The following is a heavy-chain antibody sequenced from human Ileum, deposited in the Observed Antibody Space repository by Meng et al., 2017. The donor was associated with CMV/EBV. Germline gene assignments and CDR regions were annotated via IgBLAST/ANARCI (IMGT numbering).Heavy chain of an antibody. D-gene: IGHD2-2*01. CDR1: GFSLMTSGVG. CDR3: AHRRGGSSPWAWGDFDY. Sequence: TLKRYDPTYQKPTGTPPPTCTFHGFSLMTSGVGVGWIRQPPGKALEWLALIYWDDDKRYNPSLKSRLAITMDTSKNQVVLIVTSMDPMDTSTYYCAHRRGGSSPWAWGDFDYWGQGTLVTVSS. CDR2: IYWDDDK. V-gene: IGHV2-5*02. J-gene: IGHJ4*02.